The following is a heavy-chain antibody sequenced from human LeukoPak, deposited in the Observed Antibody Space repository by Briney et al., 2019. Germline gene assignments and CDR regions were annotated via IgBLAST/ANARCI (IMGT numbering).Heavy chain of an antibody. CDR1: GFTFSTCG. V-gene: IGHV3-21*01. Sequence: KTGGSLRLSCAASGFTFSTCGMHWVRQAPGKGLEWVSSISSSSDYIYYADSVKGRFTISRDNARNSLYLQMNSLRAEDTAVYYCARSRSVSNYKGMDVWGQGTTVTVSS. CDR2: ISSSSDYI. D-gene: IGHD5/OR15-5a*01. CDR3: ARSRSVSNYKGMDV. J-gene: IGHJ6*02.